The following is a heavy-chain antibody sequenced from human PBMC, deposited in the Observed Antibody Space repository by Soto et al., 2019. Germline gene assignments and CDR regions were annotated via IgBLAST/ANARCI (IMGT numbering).Heavy chain of an antibody. CDR3: ARDLEGADVFDL. Sequence: PVGSLRLSCATSGFTFNNYNMNWVRQAPGKGLEWVSSIGSRGSSYRYYADSVKGRFTISRDIAKNTLYLEMHSLRADDTALYYCARDLEGADVFDLWGQGTMVTVSS. J-gene: IGHJ3*01. D-gene: IGHD3-16*01. CDR1: GFTFNNYN. V-gene: IGHV3-21*01. CDR2: IGSRGSSYR.